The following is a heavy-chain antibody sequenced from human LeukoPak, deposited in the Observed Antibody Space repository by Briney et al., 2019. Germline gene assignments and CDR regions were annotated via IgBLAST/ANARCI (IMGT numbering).Heavy chain of an antibody. J-gene: IGHJ5*02. D-gene: IGHD3/OR15-3a*01. V-gene: IGHV4-59*01. CDR1: GGSISSYY. CDR3: ARVAGDWLFLGSGPPSNWFDP. Sequence: PSETLSLTCTVSGGSISSYYWSWIRQLPGKGLEWIGYIYYSGSTNYNPSLKSRVTISVDTSKNQFSLKLSSVTAADTAVYYCARVAGDWLFLGSGPPSNWFDPWGQGTLVTVSS. CDR2: IYYSGST.